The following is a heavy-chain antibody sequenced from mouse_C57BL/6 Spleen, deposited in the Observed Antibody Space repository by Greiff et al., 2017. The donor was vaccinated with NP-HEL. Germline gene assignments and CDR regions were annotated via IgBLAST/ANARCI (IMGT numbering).Heavy chain of an antibody. CDR2: ISSGGDYI. V-gene: IGHV5-9-1*02. CDR3: TREKLGRDAMDY. D-gene: IGHD4-1*01. CDR1: GFTFSSYA. Sequence: EVMLVESGEGLVKPGGSLKLSCAASGFTFSSYAMSWVRQTPEKRLEWVAYISSGGDYIYYADTVKGRFTISRDNARNTLYLQMSSLKSEDTAMYYCTREKLGRDAMDYWGQGTSVTVSS. J-gene: IGHJ4*01.